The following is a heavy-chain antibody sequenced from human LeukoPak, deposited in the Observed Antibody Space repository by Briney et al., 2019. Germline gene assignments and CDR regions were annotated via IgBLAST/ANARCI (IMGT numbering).Heavy chain of an antibody. CDR1: GFTFSSYA. J-gene: IGHJ6*03. CDR2: FSGSGGTT. Sequence: GGSLRLSCAASGFTFSSYAMNWVRQAPGRGLEGVSGFSGSGGTTYYADSVKGRLNISRDNSKNTLYLQMTSLRAEDTAVYYCANGNRCTSPNCLGYYYFYMDVWGKGTTVTVSS. CDR3: ANGNRCTSPNCLGYYYFYMDV. D-gene: IGHD2-8*01. V-gene: IGHV3-23*01.